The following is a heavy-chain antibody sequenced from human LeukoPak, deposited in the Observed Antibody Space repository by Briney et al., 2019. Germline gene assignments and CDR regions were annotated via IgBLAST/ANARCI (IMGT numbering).Heavy chain of an antibody. Sequence: GASVKVSCKASGYTFTSYGISWVRQAPGQGLEWMGWISAYNGNTNYAQKLQGRVTMTTDTSTSTAYMELRSLRSDDTAVYYCARPPLWFGESRGPFDYWGQGTLVTVSS. CDR3: ARPPLWFGESRGPFDY. CDR1: GYTFTSYG. CDR2: ISAYNGNT. J-gene: IGHJ4*02. D-gene: IGHD3-10*01. V-gene: IGHV1-18*04.